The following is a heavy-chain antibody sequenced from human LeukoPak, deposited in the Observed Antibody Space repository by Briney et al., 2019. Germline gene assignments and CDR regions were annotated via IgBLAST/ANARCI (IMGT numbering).Heavy chain of an antibody. Sequence: GGSLRLSCVASGFTFSSYAMSWVRQAPGKGLEWVSTISDSGDNTYYADSVKGRFTISRDNSKNTLYLQMNSLRAEDTAVYYCAKGIAAAAPLDYWGQGTLVTVSS. D-gene: IGHD6-13*01. CDR3: AKGIAAAAPLDY. V-gene: IGHV3-23*01. CDR1: GFTFSSYA. CDR2: ISDSGDNT. J-gene: IGHJ4*02.